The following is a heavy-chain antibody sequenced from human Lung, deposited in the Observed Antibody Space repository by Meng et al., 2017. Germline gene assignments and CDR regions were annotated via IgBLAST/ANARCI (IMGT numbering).Heavy chain of an antibody. CDR3: ARGTPGRSYSDF. CDR1: DYTVTGYG. V-gene: IGHV1-18*04. CDR2: LGAHDGDR. J-gene: IGHJ4*02. Sequence: QVHPVQSGAVVKKPGASVKVSCKSSDYTVTGYGVSRVRQAPGQGFEWMAWLGAHDGDRSHAPRFQGRVTVTADRLTATSFMELRNLRYDDTAVYYCARGTPGRSYSDFWGQGTLVTVSS. D-gene: IGHD3-10*01.